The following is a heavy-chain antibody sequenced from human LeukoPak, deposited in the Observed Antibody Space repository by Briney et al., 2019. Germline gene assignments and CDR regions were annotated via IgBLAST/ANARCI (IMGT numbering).Heavy chain of an antibody. CDR1: GFTFSSYE. D-gene: IGHD1-26*01. V-gene: IGHV3-48*03. Sequence: GGSLRLSCAASGFTFSSYEMNWVRQAPGKGLEWVSYISSSGSTIYYADSVKGRFTISRDNAKNSLYLQMNSLRAEDTAVYYCARVRGSGSYSSHDAFDIWGQGTMVTVSS. CDR3: ARVRGSGSYSSHDAFDI. CDR2: ISSSGSTI. J-gene: IGHJ3*02.